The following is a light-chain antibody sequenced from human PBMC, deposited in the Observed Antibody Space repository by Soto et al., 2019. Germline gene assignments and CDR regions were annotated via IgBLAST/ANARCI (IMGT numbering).Light chain of an antibody. CDR3: QQYHLYSWT. CDR2: KAS. J-gene: IGKJ1*01. Sequence: DIQMTQSPSTLSASVGDRVTITCRASQSISSWLAWYQQKPGKAPKLLIYKASSLESGVPSRFSGNASGTEFTLTISSLQPDDFATYYCQQYHLYSWTFGQGTKVEIK. V-gene: IGKV1-5*03. CDR1: QSISSW.